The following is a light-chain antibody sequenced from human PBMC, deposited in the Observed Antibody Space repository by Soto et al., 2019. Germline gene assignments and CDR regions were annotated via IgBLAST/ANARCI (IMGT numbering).Light chain of an antibody. CDR2: DAS. CDR3: QHSYSNQMI. J-gene: IGKJ5*01. CDR1: PSIGTS. V-gene: IGKV1-39*01. Sequence: DIQMTQSPSSLSASVGDGVTITCRASPSIGTSLHWYQQKPGRAPNLLIYDASSLHNGVPSRFSGSGSGSHFTITITSIQFEDFATYYCQHSYSNQMIFGQGTRLQI.